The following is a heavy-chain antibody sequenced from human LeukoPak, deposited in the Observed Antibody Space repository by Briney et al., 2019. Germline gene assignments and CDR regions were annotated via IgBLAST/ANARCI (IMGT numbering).Heavy chain of an antibody. J-gene: IGHJ6*03. CDR2: INHSGST. CDR1: GGSFSGYY. CDR3: ARGPSSTGYMDV. V-gene: IGHV4-34*01. D-gene: IGHD2-2*01. Sequence: TSQTLSLTCAVYGGSFSGYYWSWIRQPPGKGLEWIGEINHSGSTNYNPSLKSRVTISVDTSKNQFSLKLSSVTAADTAVYYCARGPSSTGYMDVWGKGTTVTVSS.